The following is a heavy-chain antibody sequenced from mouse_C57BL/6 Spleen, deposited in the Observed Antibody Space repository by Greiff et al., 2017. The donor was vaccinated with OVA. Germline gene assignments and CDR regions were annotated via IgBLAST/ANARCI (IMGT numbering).Heavy chain of an antibody. Sequence: QVQLQQSGPELVKPGASVKISCKASGYTFPDYYINWVKQRPGQGLEWIGWIFPGSGSTYYNEKFKGKATLPVDKSSSTAYMLLSSLTSEDSAVYFCARSGYGSSSWFAYWGQGTLVTVSA. CDR3: ARSGYGSSSWFAY. CDR1: GYTFPDYY. V-gene: IGHV1-75*01. D-gene: IGHD1-1*01. J-gene: IGHJ3*01. CDR2: IFPGSGST.